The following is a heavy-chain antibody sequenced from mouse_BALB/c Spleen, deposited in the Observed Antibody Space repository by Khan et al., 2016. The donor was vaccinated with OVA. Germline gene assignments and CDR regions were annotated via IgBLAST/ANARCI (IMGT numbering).Heavy chain of an antibody. CDR1: GFSLTTSG. CDR2: LRSAGKT. Sequence: QVQLKESGPGLVRPSQTLSITCTVSGFSLTTSGVHWVRQSPGKGLEWLGVLRSAGKTDYNAAFISRLSLTKDNSKSQVCFKINKPTADDTAMYYWARNCYMYDFTYWGQGTLVTVSA. CDR3: ARNCYMYDFTY. V-gene: IGHV2-2*01. D-gene: IGHD2-14*01. J-gene: IGHJ3*01.